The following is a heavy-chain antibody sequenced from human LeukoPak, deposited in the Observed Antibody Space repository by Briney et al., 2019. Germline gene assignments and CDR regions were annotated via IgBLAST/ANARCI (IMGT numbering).Heavy chain of an antibody. CDR2: ISYDGSDK. D-gene: IGHD3-10*01. Sequence: GGSLRLSCAASGFTFSTYALHWVRQAPGKGLEWVALISYDGSDKYYADSVKGRFTISRDSSKNTLYLQMNSLRAEDTAVYYCAKDRLRYYYGSGSPPSFDYWGQGTLVTVSS. J-gene: IGHJ4*02. V-gene: IGHV3-30-3*01. CDR3: AKDRLRYYYGSGSPPSFDY. CDR1: GFTFSTYA.